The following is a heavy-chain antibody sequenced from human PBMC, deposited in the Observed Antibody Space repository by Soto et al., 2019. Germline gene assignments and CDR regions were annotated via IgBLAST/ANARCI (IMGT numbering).Heavy chain of an antibody. V-gene: IGHV4-34*01. CDR1: GGSFSGYY. J-gene: IGHJ4*02. CDR2: VNHSGST. Sequence: SETLSLTCAVYGGSFSGYYWSWIRQPPGKGLEWIGEVNHSGSTNYNPSLKSRVTISVDTSKNQFSLKLSSVTAADTAVYYCAREKSDYVWGSYLDYWGQGTLVTVSS. CDR3: AREKSDYVWGSYLDY. D-gene: IGHD3-16*02.